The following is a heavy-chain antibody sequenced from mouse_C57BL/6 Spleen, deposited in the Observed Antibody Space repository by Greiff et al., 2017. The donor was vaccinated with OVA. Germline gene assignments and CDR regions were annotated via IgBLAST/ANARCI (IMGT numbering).Heavy chain of an antibody. D-gene: IGHD2-5*01. CDR1: GYTFTSYW. CDR3: ARALYYSNSYWYFDV. J-gene: IGHJ1*03. V-gene: IGHV1-52*01. CDR2: IDPSDSET. Sequence: QVQLQQPGAELVRPGSSVKLSCKASGYTFTSYWMHWVKQRPIQGLEWIGNIDPSDSETHYNQQFKDKATLTVDKSSSTAYMQLSSLTSEDSAVYYCARALYYSNSYWYFDVWGTGTTVTVSS.